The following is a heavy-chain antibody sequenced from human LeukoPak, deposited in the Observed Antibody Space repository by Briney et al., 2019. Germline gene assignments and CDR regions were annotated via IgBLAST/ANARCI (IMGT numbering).Heavy chain of an antibody. CDR3: ARHGDNGDYYVDY. CDR1: GYSFTSYW. Sequence: LGESLKISCKGSGYSFTSYWNGWVRQMPGKGLEWMGIIYPGDSDIRYSPSFQGQVTISADKSISTAYLQWSSLKASDTAMSYCARHGDNGDYYVDYWGHGTLVTVSS. J-gene: IGHJ4*01. D-gene: IGHD4-17*01. V-gene: IGHV5-51*01. CDR2: IYPGDSDI.